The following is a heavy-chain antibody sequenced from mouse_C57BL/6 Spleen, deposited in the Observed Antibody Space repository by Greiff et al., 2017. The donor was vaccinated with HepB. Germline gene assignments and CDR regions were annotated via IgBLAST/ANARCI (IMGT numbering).Heavy chain of an antibody. D-gene: IGHD2-5*01. V-gene: IGHV10-1*01. CDR2: IRSKSNNYAT. Sequence: EVMLVESGGGLVQPKGSLKLSCAASGFSFNTYAMNWVRQAPGKGLEWVARIRSKSNNYATYYADSVKDRFTISRDDSESMLYLQMNNLKTEDTAMYYCVTGSNYVGWYFDVWGTGTTVTVSS. J-gene: IGHJ1*03. CDR3: VTGSNYVGWYFDV. CDR1: GFSFNTYA.